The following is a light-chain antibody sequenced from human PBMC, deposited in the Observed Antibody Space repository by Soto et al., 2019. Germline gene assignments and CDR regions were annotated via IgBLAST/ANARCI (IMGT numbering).Light chain of an antibody. Sequence: DIQMTQSPSTLSASVGDRVTITCRARQNINRWLAWYQQRPGKAPNLLIHKASTLEVGVPSRFSGSASWTEFTLPISSLQPDDFAVYFCRQYNVYPLSFGGGTKVEIK. J-gene: IGKJ4*01. CDR1: QNINRW. CDR2: KAS. V-gene: IGKV1-5*03. CDR3: RQYNVYPLS.